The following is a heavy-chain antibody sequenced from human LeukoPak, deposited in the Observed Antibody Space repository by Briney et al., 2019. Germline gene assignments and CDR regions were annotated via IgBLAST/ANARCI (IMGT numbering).Heavy chain of an antibody. CDR2: ISSSSTT. Sequence: PGGSLRLSCAASGFTFSAYSMSWVRQAPGKGLEWVSTISSSSTTYYADSVKGRFTVSRDNSKNTLYLQMNSLRAEDTAVYYCAKAKQWLDSAFDYWGQGTLVTVSS. CDR3: AKAKQWLDSAFDY. J-gene: IGHJ4*02. CDR1: GFTFSAYS. V-gene: IGHV3-23*01. D-gene: IGHD6-19*01.